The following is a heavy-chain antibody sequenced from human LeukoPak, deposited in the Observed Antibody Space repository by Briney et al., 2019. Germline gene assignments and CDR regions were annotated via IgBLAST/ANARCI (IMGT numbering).Heavy chain of an antibody. D-gene: IGHD2-15*01. V-gene: IGHV1-18*01. CDR3: GRGPKAGGPHHDMDV. CDR1: GYTFTSYG. J-gene: IGHJ6*02. CDR2: ISAYSGYT. Sequence: ASVKVSCKSSGYTFTSYGISWVRQAPGQGLERMGCISAYSGYTNYAQTFQGSATMTTDTSTSTAYMELRSLSSDDTAVYYCGRGPKAGGPHHDMDVWGRGTTVTVSS.